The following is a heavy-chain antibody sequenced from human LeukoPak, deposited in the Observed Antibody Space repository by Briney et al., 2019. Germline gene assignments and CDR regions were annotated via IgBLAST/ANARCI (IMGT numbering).Heavy chain of an antibody. D-gene: IGHD3-16*01. J-gene: IGHJ4*02. CDR2: INHSGST. CDR1: GGSFSGYY. V-gene: IGHV4-34*01. CDR3: ARGGGRLGESY. Sequence: NPSETLSLTCAVYGGSFSGYYWSWNRQPPGKGLEWIGEINHSGSTNYNPSLKSRVTISVDTSKNQFSLKLSSVTAADTAVYYCARGGGRLGESYWGQGTLVTVSS.